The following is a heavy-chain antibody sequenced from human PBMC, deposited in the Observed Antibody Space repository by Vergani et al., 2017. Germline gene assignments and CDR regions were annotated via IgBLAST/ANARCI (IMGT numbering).Heavy chain of an antibody. Sequence: QVQLVQSGAEVKKPGASVKVSCKASGYTFTSYDINWVRQATGQGLEWMGWMNPNSGGTNYAQKFQGRVTMTRDTSISTAYMELSRLRSDDTAVYYCARAEQWQNWFDPWGQGTLVTVSS. V-gene: IGHV1-2*02. J-gene: IGHJ5*02. CDR2: MNPNSGGT. CDR3: ARAEQWQNWFDP. D-gene: IGHD6-19*01. CDR1: GYTFTSYD.